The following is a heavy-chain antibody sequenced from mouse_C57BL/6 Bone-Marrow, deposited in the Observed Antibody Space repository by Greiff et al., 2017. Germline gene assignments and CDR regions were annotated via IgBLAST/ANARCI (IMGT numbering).Heavy chain of an antibody. V-gene: IGHV3-6*01. D-gene: IGHD1-1*01. CDR2: ISYDGSN. CDR1: GYSITSGYY. J-gene: IGHJ4*01. CDR3: ARAHYYGSSYDYAMDY. Sequence: ESGPGLVKPSQSLSLTCSVTGYSITSGYYWNWIRQFPGNKLEWMGYISYDGSNNYNPSLKNRISITRDTSKNQFFLKLNSVTTEDTATYYWARAHYYGSSYDYAMDYWGQGTSVTVSS.